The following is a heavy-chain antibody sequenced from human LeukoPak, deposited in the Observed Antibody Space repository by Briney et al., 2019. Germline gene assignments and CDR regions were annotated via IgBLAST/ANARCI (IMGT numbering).Heavy chain of an antibody. V-gene: IGHV4-39*01. Sequence: GSLRLSCAASGFTFSSYNMNWIRQPPGKGLEWIGSIYYSGSTYYNPSLKSRVTISVDTSKNQFSLKLSSVTAADTAVYYCASGYSSGWYGPQLNYWGQGTLVTVSS. J-gene: IGHJ4*02. CDR2: IYYSGST. CDR3: ASGYSSGWYGPQLNY. CDR1: GFTFSSYN. D-gene: IGHD6-19*01.